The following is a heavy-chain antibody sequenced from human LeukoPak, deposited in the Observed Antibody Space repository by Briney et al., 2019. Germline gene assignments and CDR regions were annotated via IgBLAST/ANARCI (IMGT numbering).Heavy chain of an antibody. CDR3: ARDSYGDSYFDY. Sequence: GGSLRLSCGASGFTFSTYTMNWVRQAPGKGLEWVSSISSSSYTIYYADSERGRFTISRDNARNSLYLQMNSLRAEDTAVYYCARDSYGDSYFDYWGQGTLVTVSS. J-gene: IGHJ4*02. CDR1: GFTFSTYT. CDR2: ISSSSYTI. D-gene: IGHD4-17*01. V-gene: IGHV3-48*01.